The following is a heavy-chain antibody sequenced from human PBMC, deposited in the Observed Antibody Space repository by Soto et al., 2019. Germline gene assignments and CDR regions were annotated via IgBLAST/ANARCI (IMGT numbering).Heavy chain of an antibody. D-gene: IGHD3-10*01. CDR1: GFTFSNAW. J-gene: IGHJ4*02. CDR2: IKSKTDGGTT. CDR3: TAGPTYLRYVGTVRGVIDDY. Sequence: GESLKISCAASGFTFSNAWMSWVRQAPGKGLEWVGRIKSKTDGGTTDYAAPVKGRFTISRDDSKNTLYLQMNSLKTEDTAVYYCTAGPTYLRYVGTVRGVIDDYWGQGTLVTVSS. V-gene: IGHV3-15*01.